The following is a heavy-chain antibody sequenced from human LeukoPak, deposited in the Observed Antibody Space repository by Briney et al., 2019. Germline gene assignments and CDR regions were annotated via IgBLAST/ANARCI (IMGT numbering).Heavy chain of an antibody. V-gene: IGHV3-74*01. CDR2: INSDGRRT. J-gene: IGHJ4*02. CDR1: GFHFSTSC. D-gene: IGHD1-1*01. CDR3: AWRYGFDY. Sequence: GGSLSLSCAAYGFHFSTSCIHWVHQAPGKGLVWVSHINSDGRRTNYADSVKGRFTISRDNANNTLYLQMNSLRAEETDFYSCAWRYGFDYWGQGTLVTVSS.